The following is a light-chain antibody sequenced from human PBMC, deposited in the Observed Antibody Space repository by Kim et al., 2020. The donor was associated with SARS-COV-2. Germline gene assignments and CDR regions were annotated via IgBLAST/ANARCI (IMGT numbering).Light chain of an antibody. CDR2: GAS. CDR3: QQFGRSLLT. J-gene: IGKJ4*01. Sequence: TPGERATLSCRASQSISGSSLAWYQQRPGQAPRLLIYGASNRATGIPDRLSGAGSGTDFTLTITRLEPEDFAVYYCQQFGRSLLTFGGGTKVDIK. V-gene: IGKV3-20*01. CDR1: QSISGSS.